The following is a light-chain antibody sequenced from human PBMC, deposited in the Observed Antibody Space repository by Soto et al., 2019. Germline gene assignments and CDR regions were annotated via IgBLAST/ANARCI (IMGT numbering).Light chain of an antibody. CDR1: SSDVGSKNL. CDR2: EGS. CDR3: CSHAGSSTSPV. Sequence: QSVLTQPASVSGSPGQSITISCTGTSSDVGSKNLVSWYQQHPGEAPKLMIYEGSKRPSGVSNRFSGSKSGNTASLGISGLQAEDEADYYCCSHAGSSTSPVFGTGPKVTVL. V-gene: IGLV2-23*01. J-gene: IGLJ1*01.